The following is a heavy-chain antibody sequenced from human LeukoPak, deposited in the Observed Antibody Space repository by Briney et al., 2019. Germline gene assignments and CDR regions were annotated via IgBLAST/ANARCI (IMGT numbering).Heavy chain of an antibody. Sequence: SETLSLNCTVSGDSIITYYWSWIRQPPGKGLEWIGYMYYSGSTNYNPSLKSRVTISVDKSRNQFSLTLSSVTAADTAVYYCARHSRGYDSEFGYWGQGTLVTVSS. J-gene: IGHJ4*02. V-gene: IGHV4-59*08. CDR1: GDSIITYY. D-gene: IGHD5-12*01. CDR2: MYYSGST. CDR3: ARHSRGYDSEFGY.